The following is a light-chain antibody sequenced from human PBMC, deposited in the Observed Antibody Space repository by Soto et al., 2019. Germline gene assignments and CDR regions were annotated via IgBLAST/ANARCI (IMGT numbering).Light chain of an antibody. Sequence: QSALTQPPSASGSPGQSVTISCTGTSSDVGAYSYVSWYQQHPGKAPKLMLYEVSKRPSGVPDRFSGSKSGNTASLTVSGLQAEDEADYYCSSSAGSNSFVVFGGGTKVTVL. J-gene: IGLJ2*01. CDR2: EVS. V-gene: IGLV2-8*01. CDR1: SSDVGAYSY. CDR3: SSSAGSNSFVV.